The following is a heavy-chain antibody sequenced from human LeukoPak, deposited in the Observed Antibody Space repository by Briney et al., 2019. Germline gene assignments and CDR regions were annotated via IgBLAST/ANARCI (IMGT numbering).Heavy chain of an antibody. V-gene: IGHV3-11*01. D-gene: IGHD4-17*01. Sequence: GGSLRLSCAASGFTFSDYYMSWIRQAPGKGLEWVSYISSSGSTLYYADSVKGRFTISRDNAKNSLYLQMNSLRAEDTAVYYCARDRIGELDDAFDIWGQGTMVTVSS. J-gene: IGHJ3*02. CDR2: ISSSGSTL. CDR3: ARDRIGELDDAFDI. CDR1: GFTFSDYY.